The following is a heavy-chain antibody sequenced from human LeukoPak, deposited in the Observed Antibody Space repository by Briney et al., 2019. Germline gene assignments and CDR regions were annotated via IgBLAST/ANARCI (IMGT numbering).Heavy chain of an antibody. CDR2: IRNDGSYE. J-gene: IGHJ5*01. CDR3: AKGGSPSHNWFDS. CDR1: GFTFSDYG. Sequence: GGSLRLSCAASGFTFSDYGMHWVRQAPGKGLEWVAFIRNDGSYEYFPDSVKGRFTISRDNSRNALFLQIICLRAEDTAVYYCAKGGSPSHNWFDSWGQGTLVTVSS. V-gene: IGHV3-30*02. D-gene: IGHD2-15*01.